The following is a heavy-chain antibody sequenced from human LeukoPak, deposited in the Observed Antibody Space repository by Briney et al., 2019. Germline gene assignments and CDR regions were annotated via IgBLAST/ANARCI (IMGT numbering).Heavy chain of an antibody. CDR3: AKGPDTSYYYYYMDV. CDR1: GFTFDGYT. J-gene: IGHJ6*03. Sequence: GGSLRLSCAASGFTFDGYTMHWVRQAPGKGLEWVSLISWDGGSTYYADSVKGRFTISRDNSKNSLYLQMNSLRTEDTALYYCAKGPDTSYYYYYMDVWGKGTTVTVSS. CDR2: ISWDGGST. D-gene: IGHD1-26*01. V-gene: IGHV3-43*01.